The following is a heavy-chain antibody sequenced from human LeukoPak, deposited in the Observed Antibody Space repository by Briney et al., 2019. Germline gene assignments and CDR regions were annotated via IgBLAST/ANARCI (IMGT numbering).Heavy chain of an antibody. CDR1: GYTFTSYG. Sequence: ASVKVSCKTYGYTFTSYGISWVRQAPGQGLEWMGWVSAYNGNTNYAQKVQDRVTMTTDTSTTTAYMELRSPRSDDTAVYYCARDWHSSWFDPWGQGTRVTASS. D-gene: IGHD3-3*02. J-gene: IGHJ5*02. V-gene: IGHV1-18*01. CDR3: ARDWHSSWFDP. CDR2: VSAYNGNT.